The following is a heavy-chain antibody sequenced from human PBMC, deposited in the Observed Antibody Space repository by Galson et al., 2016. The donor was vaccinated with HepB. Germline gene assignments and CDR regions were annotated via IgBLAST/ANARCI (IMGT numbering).Heavy chain of an antibody. Sequence: SLRLSCAASGFTFSSYGIHWVRQAPGQGLEWVAVIWYDGNSKYFADSVKGRFTISRDNSKHTLYLQMNSLRAEDTAVYYCAREGWELRGAFDIWGQGTMVSVSS. D-gene: IGHD1-26*01. CDR2: IWYDGNSK. J-gene: IGHJ3*02. V-gene: IGHV3-33*01. CDR1: GFTFSSYG. CDR3: AREGWELRGAFDI.